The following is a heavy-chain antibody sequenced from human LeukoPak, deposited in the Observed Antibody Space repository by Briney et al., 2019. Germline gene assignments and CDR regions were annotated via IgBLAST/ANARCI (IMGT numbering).Heavy chain of an antibody. V-gene: IGHV3-11*04. Sequence: PGGSLRLSCAASGFTFSDYYMSWIRQAPGKGLEWVSYISSSGSTIYYADSVKGRFTISRDNSKNTLYLQMNSLRAEDMAVYYCARAPACSGGSCYLFDIWGQGTMVTVSS. CDR2: ISSSGSTI. CDR3: ARAPACSGGSCYLFDI. D-gene: IGHD2-15*01. CDR1: GFTFSDYY. J-gene: IGHJ3*02.